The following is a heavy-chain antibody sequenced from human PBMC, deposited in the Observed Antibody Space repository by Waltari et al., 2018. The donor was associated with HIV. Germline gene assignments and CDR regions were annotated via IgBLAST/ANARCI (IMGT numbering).Heavy chain of an antibody. V-gene: IGHV3-74*02. Sequence: EVQLVESGGGLVQPGGSLRLSCAASGFTFSSYWMHWVRQAPGKGMVWVSGSKSEGTITSTAGSVKGRFTISRDNAKKTLFLQMNSLRAEDTAIYSCASDLVVLRYFDWLSTYFDYWGQGTLVTVSS. D-gene: IGHD3-9*01. CDR3: ASDLVVLRYFDWLSTYFDY. CDR2: SKSEGTIT. J-gene: IGHJ4*02. CDR1: GFTFSSYW.